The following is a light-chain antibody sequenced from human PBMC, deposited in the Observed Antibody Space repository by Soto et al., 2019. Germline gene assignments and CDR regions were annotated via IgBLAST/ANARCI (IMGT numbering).Light chain of an antibody. Sequence: QSALTQPASVSGSPGQSITISCTGTSSDVGGYNYVSWYQQHPGKAPKVMIYEVSNRPSGVSNRFSGSKSGNAASLTISGLQAEDEADYDCAVWDDSLNAWVFGGGTKLTVL. V-gene: IGLV2-14*01. CDR2: EVS. CDR3: AVWDDSLNAWV. J-gene: IGLJ3*02. CDR1: SSDVGGYNY.